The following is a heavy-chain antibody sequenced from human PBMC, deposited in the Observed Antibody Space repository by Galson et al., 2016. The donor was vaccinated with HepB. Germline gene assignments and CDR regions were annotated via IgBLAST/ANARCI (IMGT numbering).Heavy chain of an antibody. CDR3: ARERGGSYYYYYGMDV. J-gene: IGHJ6*02. CDR2: IYYSGTT. CDR1: GGSISSSY. Sequence: ETLSLTCTVSGGSISSSYWNWIRQPPGKGLEWIGYIYYSGTTNYNPSLKSRVTISVATSKTQFSLKLSSVTAADTAVYYCARERGGSYYYYYGMDVWGQGTTVTVSS. V-gene: IGHV4-59*01. D-gene: IGHD1-26*01.